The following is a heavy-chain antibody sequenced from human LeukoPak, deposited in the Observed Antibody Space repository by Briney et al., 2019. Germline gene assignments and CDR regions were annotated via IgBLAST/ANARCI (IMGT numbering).Heavy chain of an antibody. V-gene: IGHV3-11*04. J-gene: IGHJ6*02. CDR1: GFTFSDYY. CDR3: AGYCSGGSCYGAAFGLPGLGMDV. CDR2: ISSSGSTI. D-gene: IGHD2-15*01. Sequence: GRSLRLSCAASGFTFSDYYMSWIRQAPGKGLEWVSYISSSGSTIYYADSVKGRFTISRDNAKNSLYLQMNSLRAEDTAVYYCAGYCSGGSCYGAAFGLPGLGMDVWGQGTTVTVSS.